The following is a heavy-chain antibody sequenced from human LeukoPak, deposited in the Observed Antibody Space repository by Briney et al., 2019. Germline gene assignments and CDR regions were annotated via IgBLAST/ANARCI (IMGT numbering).Heavy chain of an antibody. J-gene: IGHJ6*02. V-gene: IGHV1-2*06. D-gene: IGHD2-21*01. CDR3: ARRVVRLPYYYGMDV. CDR2: INPNSGGT. CDR1: GYTFTGYY. Sequence: ASVKVSCKASGYTFTGYYMHWVRQAPGQGLEWMGRINPNSGGTNYAQKLQGRVTMTTDTSTSTAYMELRSLRSDDTAVYYCARRVVRLPYYYGMDVWGQGTTVTVSS.